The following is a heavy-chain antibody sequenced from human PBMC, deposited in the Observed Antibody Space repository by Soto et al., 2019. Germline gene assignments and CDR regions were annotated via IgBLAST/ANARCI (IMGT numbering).Heavy chain of an antibody. CDR2: MNPNSGNT. CDR3: ARGIVGFGVSGY. D-gene: IGHD3-10*01. CDR1: GYTFTGYD. Sequence: QVQLVQSGAEVKKPGASVKVSCKASGYTFTGYDINWVRQATGQGLEWMGWMNPNSGNTGYAQKFQGRVTMDGNSSISTAYMELSRLSSQDTAVYYCARGIVGFGVSGYWGQGSLVTVSS. V-gene: IGHV1-8*01. J-gene: IGHJ4*02.